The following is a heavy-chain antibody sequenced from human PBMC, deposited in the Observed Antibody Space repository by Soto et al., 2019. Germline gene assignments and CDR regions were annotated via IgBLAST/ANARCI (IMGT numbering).Heavy chain of an antibody. V-gene: IGHV4-30-4*01. Sequence: SETLSLTCPVSGCSISSGDYYWSWIRQPPGKGLEWIGYIYYSGSTYYNPSLKSRVTISVDTSKNQFSLKLSSVTAADTAVYYCARTTVTTLGYYYYGMDVWGQGTTVTVSS. CDR3: ARTTVTTLGYYYYGMDV. CDR1: GCSISSGDYY. CDR2: IYYSGST. J-gene: IGHJ6*02. D-gene: IGHD4-17*01.